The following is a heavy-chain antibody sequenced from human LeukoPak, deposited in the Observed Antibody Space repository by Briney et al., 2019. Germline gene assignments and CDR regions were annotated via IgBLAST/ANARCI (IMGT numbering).Heavy chain of an antibody. J-gene: IGHJ6*03. CDR3: ARNYGPPSAYYYYMDV. Sequence: PSETLSLTCTVSGGSISSRFYYWGWIRQPPGKGLEWIGGIYNSGSTYYNSSLKSRVTVSVDTSKNQFSLKLSSVTAADTAVYYCARNYGPPSAYYYYMDVWGKGTTVTVSS. D-gene: IGHD4-17*01. V-gene: IGHV4-39*07. CDR2: IYNSGST. CDR1: GGSISSRFYY.